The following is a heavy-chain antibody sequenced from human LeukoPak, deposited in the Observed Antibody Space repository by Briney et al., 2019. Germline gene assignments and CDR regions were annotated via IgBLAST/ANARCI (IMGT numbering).Heavy chain of an antibody. CDR1: GGSIRSYY. CDR2: IYYSGST. D-gene: IGHD6-6*01. J-gene: IGHJ5*02. Sequence: SETLSLTCTVSGGSIRSYYWSWIRQPPGKGLEWIGYIYYSGSTNYNPSLKSRVTISVDTSKNQFSLKLSSVTAADTAVYYCARDRTRIAAKSSYNWFDPWGQGTLVTVSS. CDR3: ARDRTRIAAKSSYNWFDP. V-gene: IGHV4-59*01.